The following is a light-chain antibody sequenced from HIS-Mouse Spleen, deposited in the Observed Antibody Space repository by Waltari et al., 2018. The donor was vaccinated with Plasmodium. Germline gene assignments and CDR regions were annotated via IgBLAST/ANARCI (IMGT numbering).Light chain of an antibody. Sequence: DIQMNQSPSSLSASVGDRVTITCQASQDISNYLKWYQQKPGKAPKLLIYDASNLETGVPSRFSGSGSGTDFTFTISSLQPEDIATYYCQQYDNIPLTFGGGTKVEIK. J-gene: IGKJ4*01. CDR2: DAS. CDR1: QDISNY. V-gene: IGKV1-33*01. CDR3: QQYDNIPLT.